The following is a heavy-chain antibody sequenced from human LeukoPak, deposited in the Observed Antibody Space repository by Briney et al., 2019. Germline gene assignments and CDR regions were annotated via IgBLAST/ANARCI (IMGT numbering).Heavy chain of an antibody. Sequence: PGGSLRPSCAASGFTFSSYEMNWVRQAPGKGLEWVSYISSSGSTIYYADSVKGRFTISRDNAKNSLYLQMNSLRAEDTAVYYCARDRFGYGRNSDYWGQGTLVTVSS. CDR3: ARDRFGYGRNSDY. J-gene: IGHJ4*02. V-gene: IGHV3-48*03. CDR2: ISSSGSTI. D-gene: IGHD4-17*01. CDR1: GFTFSSYE.